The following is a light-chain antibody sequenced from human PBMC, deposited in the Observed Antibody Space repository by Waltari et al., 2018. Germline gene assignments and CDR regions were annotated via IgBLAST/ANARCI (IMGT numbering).Light chain of an antibody. CDR3: LQYNTYPWT. CDR2: EAS. CDR1: QGIGND. V-gene: IGKV1-17*01. J-gene: IGKJ1*01. Sequence: DIQMTQSPSSLSASVGDRVIITCRASQGIGNDLGWYQQKPGKVPQRLIYEASTLQNGVPSRFSGSGSGTEFSLTISSLQSEDFASFYCLQYNTYPWTFGQGTKVEVK.